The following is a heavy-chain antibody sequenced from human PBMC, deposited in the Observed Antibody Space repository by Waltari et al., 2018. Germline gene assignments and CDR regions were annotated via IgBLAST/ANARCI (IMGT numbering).Heavy chain of an antibody. J-gene: IGHJ4*02. D-gene: IGHD6-19*01. CDR2: SSWNGVSL. CDR1: GYTIHDSA. CDR3: ARLISVPGLRPDY. V-gene: IGHV3-9*01. Sequence: EVRLVESGGGSVQPGRSLRLSCTASGYTIHDSAMHWVRQAPGKGRGWVSGSSWNGVSLDYADSVKGRFTISRDNARNSVYLERHSLRPEDTALYFCARLISVPGLRPDYWGQGTLVIVSS.